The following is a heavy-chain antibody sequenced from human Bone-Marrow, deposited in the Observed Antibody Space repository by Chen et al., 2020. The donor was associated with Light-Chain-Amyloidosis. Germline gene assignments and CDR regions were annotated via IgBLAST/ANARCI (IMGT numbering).Heavy chain of an antibody. Sequence: VQLVESGGGLVQPGGSLRLSCVGSGFTFSNYAMTWVRQAPGKGLEWVSVARGVDGPTSYADSVRGRFTIYRDNSKNTLYLQMNSLRAEDTAVYYCAKDRCTRISCSDFDYWGQGTLVTFSS. CDR2: ARGVDGPT. D-gene: IGHD2-2*01. CDR3: AKDRCTRISCSDFDY. J-gene: IGHJ4*02. V-gene: IGHV3-23*04. CDR1: GFTFSNYA.